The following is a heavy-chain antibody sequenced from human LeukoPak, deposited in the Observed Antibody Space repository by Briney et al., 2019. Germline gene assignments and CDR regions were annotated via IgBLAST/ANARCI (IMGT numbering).Heavy chain of an antibody. CDR3: ARDAYSSGWANWFDS. D-gene: IGHD6-19*01. CDR2: IWYDGSNK. CDR1: GFTFSSYG. Sequence: LRLSCAASGFTFSSYGTHWVRQAPGKGLEWVAVIWYDGSNKYYADSVKGRFTISRDNSKNTLYLQMNSLRAEDTAIYYCARDAYSSGWANWFDSWGQGTLVTVSS. V-gene: IGHV3-33*01. J-gene: IGHJ5*01.